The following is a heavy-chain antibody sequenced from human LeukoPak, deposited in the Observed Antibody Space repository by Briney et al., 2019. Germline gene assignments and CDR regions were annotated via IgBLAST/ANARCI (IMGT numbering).Heavy chain of an antibody. V-gene: IGHV6-1*01. Sequence: SPTLSLTCAISGDSVSSNSAAWNWIRQSPSRGLEWLGRTYYKSKWYNDYAVSVKSRITINPDTSKNQFSLQLNSVTPEDTAVYYCARAGVDYYDSSGYPIYYFDPWGKGTLVTVSS. J-gene: IGHJ5*02. D-gene: IGHD3-22*01. CDR3: ARAGVDYYDSSGYPIYYFDP. CDR1: GDSVSSNSAA. CDR2: TYYKSKWYN.